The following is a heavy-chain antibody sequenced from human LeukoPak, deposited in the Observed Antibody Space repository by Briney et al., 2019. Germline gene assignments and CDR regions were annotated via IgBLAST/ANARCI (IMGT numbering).Heavy chain of an antibody. CDR1: GLTFSTYG. CDR2: ISPDGNTK. J-gene: IGHJ4*02. Sequence: PGGSLRLSCVASGLTFSTYGMHWVRQAPGKGLEWVANISPDGNTKYYLDSVKGRFTISRDNSRNTLYLQMNSLRAEDTAVYYCAKPLVDFWSGLRPFPYWGQGTLVTVSS. D-gene: IGHD3-3*01. CDR3: AKPLVDFWSGLRPFPY. V-gene: IGHV3-30*18.